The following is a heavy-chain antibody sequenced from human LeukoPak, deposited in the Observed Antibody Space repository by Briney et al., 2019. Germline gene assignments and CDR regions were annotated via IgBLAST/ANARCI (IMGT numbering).Heavy chain of an antibody. CDR2: INHSGST. J-gene: IGHJ3*02. Sequence: SETLSLTCAVYGGSFSGYYWSWIRQPPGKGLEWIGEINHSGSTNYNPSLKSRVTISVDTSKNQFSLKLSSVTAADTAVYYCARSDDSSGYSAFDIWGQGTMVTVSS. CDR3: ARSDDSSGYSAFDI. V-gene: IGHV4-34*01. D-gene: IGHD3-22*01. CDR1: GGSFSGYY.